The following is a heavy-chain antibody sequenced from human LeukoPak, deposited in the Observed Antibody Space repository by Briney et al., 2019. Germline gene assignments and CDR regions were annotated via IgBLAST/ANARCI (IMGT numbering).Heavy chain of an antibody. CDR2: IWYDGSYK. CDR3: ARDMRTYSSNWYYFDH. D-gene: IGHD6-13*01. V-gene: IGHV3-33*01. CDR1: GFNFRTYG. Sequence: PGRSLGISCAASGFNFRTYGMHWVRQAPGKGLEWVAVIWYDGSYKYYADSVKGRFTLSRDNANNTLFLQMDSLRAEDTAIYYCARDMRTYSSNWYYFDHWGQGTLVIVSS. J-gene: IGHJ4*02.